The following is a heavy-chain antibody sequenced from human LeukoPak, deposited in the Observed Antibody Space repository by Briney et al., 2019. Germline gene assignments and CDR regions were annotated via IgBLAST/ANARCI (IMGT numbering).Heavy chain of an antibody. CDR1: GGSISSYY. CDR3: SRVMWGRDSSSYTGYYYYYYMDV. V-gene: IGHV4-4*07. D-gene: IGHD6-13*01. J-gene: IGHJ6*03. Sequence: SETLSLTCTVSGGSISSYYWSWIRQPAGKALEWIGRIYTSGSTNYNPSLKTRHTMSVDTSQNQFSLTLLSVTPGHAPVLNWSRVMWGRDSSSYTGYYYYYYMDVWGRGTTVTVSS. CDR2: IYTSGST.